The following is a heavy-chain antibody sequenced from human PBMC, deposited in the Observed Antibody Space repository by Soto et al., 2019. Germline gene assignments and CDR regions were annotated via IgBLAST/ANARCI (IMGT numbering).Heavy chain of an antibody. V-gene: IGHV3-23*01. CDR1: GFTFSSYA. J-gene: IGHJ4*02. D-gene: IGHD3-3*01. CDR3: AKERYDFWSGQKDY. Sequence: EVQLLESGGGLVQPGGSLRLSCAASGFTFSSYAMSWVRQPPGKGLQWVSAISGSGGSTYYADSVTGRFTISRDNSKNTLYLQMNSLRAEDTAVYYCAKERYDFWSGQKDYWGQGTLVTVSS. CDR2: ISGSGGST.